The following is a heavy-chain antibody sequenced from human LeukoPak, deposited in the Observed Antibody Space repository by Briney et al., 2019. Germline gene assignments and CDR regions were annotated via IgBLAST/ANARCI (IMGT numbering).Heavy chain of an antibody. CDR1: GGSISSGGHY. CDR3: ARDRYYGPPHDAFDI. D-gene: IGHD3-10*01. CDR2: IYYSGST. Sequence: SQTLSLTCTVSGGSISSGGHYWSWIRQHPGKGLEWIGYIYYSGSTYYNPSLKSRVTISVDTSKNQFSLKLSSVTAADTAVYYCARDRYYGPPHDAFDIWGQGTMVTVSS. V-gene: IGHV4-31*03. J-gene: IGHJ3*02.